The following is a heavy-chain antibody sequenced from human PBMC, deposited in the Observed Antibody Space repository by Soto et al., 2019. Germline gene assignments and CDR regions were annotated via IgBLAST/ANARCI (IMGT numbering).Heavy chain of an antibody. J-gene: IGHJ6*02. CDR1: GGSISSYY. V-gene: IGHV4-59*01. CDR3: ARSDGSGSYYDYYGMDV. D-gene: IGHD3-10*01. Sequence: PXETLSLTCTVSGGSISSYYWSWIRQPPGKGLEWIGYIYYSGSTNYNPSLKSRVTISVDTSKNQFSLKLSSVTAADTAVYYCARSDGSGSYYDYYGMDVWGQGTTVTVSS. CDR2: IYYSGST.